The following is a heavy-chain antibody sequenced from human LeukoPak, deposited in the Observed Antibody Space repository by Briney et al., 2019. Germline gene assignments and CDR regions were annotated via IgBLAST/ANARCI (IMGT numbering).Heavy chain of an antibody. Sequence: GGSLRLSCAASGFTFSSYAMHWVRQAPGKGLEWVAVISYDGSNKYYADSVKGRFTISRDNSKNTLYLQMNSLRAEDTAVYYCARVNFADAFDIWGQGTMVTVSS. CDR1: GFTFSSYA. V-gene: IGHV3-30-3*01. CDR2: ISYDGSNK. CDR3: ARVNFADAFDI. J-gene: IGHJ3*02.